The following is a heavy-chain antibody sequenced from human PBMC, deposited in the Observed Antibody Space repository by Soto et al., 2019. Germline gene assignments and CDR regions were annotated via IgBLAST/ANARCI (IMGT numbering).Heavy chain of an antibody. V-gene: IGHV3-23*01. CDR2: ISGSGGST. CDR3: AKDPFYSGRYSESIQF. Sequence: GGYLRVSWAASGFTFSSYAMSWGRQAPGKGLEWVSAISGSGGSTYYADSVKGRFTISRDNSKNTLYLQMNSLRAEDTAVYYCAKDPFYSGRYSESIQFRCPAPLVTLSS. CDR1: GFTFSSYA. J-gene: IGHJ1*01. D-gene: IGHD1-26*01.